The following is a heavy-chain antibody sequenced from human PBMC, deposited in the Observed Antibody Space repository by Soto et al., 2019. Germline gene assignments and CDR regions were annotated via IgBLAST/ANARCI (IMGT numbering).Heavy chain of an antibody. V-gene: IGHV3-48*01. Sequence: PGGSLRLSCAASGFTFSIYSMDWVRQAPGKGLEWVSYISSSSSTIYYADSVKGRFTISRDNAKNSLYLQMNSLRAEDTAVYYCARDPYGSYVDYWGQGTLVTASS. CDR2: ISSSSSTI. CDR3: ARDPYGSYVDY. CDR1: GFTFSIYS. J-gene: IGHJ4*02. D-gene: IGHD4-17*01.